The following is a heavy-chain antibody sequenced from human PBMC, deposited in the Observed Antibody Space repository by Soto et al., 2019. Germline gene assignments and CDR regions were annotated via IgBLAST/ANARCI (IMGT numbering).Heavy chain of an antibody. Sequence: PGGSLRLSCAASGFTFSRFGMHWVRQAPGKGLEWVAVISYDGSNRFYADSVKGRFTISRDNSKNTLYLQMNSLSHEDTAVYYCAKDLYGSETYTYYCGMDVWVQVTKVTVYS. CDR3: AKDLYGSETYTYYCGMDV. CDR1: GFTFSRFG. V-gene: IGHV3-30*18. CDR2: ISYDGSNR. D-gene: IGHD3-10*01. J-gene: IGHJ6*02.